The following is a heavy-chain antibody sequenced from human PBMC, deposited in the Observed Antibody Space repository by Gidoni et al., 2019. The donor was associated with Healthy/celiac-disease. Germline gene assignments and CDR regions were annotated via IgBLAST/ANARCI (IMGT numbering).Heavy chain of an antibody. J-gene: IGHJ6*02. D-gene: IGHD1-26*01. V-gene: IGHV1-2*02. CDR3: AAGGINRYSGSYFPYYYYGMDV. Sequence: QVQLVQSGAEVKKPGASVKVSCKASGYTFTGYYMHWVRQAPGQGLEWMGWINPNSGGTNYAQKFQGRVTMTRDTSISTAYMELSRLRSDDTAVYYCAAGGINRYSGSYFPYYYYGMDVWGQGTTVTVSS. CDR1: GYTFTGYY. CDR2: INPNSGGT.